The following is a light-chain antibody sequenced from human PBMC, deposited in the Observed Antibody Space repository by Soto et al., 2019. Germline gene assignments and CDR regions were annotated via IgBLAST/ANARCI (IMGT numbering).Light chain of an antibody. CDR1: QSISNN. J-gene: IGKJ2*01. CDR2: LAS. V-gene: IGKV3-15*01. Sequence: ELVMTQSPATLSVSPGERATLSCRASQSISNNLAWHQQRPGQAPRLLIYLASTRATGIPARFSGTGSGTEFTLTISSLQSEDFAAYYCQQYHTWPYTFGQGTKVDIK. CDR3: QQYHTWPYT.